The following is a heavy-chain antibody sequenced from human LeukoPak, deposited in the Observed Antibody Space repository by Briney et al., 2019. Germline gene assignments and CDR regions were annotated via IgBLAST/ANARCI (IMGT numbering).Heavy chain of an antibody. Sequence: GESLKISCKGSGYSFTSYWIGWVRQMPGKGLEWMGIIYPGDSDTRYSPSFQGQVTISADKSISTAYLQWSSLKASDTAMYYCARHDINYYDSSGYYLNWFDPWGQGTLVTVSS. V-gene: IGHV5-51*01. CDR1: GYSFTSYW. D-gene: IGHD3-22*01. J-gene: IGHJ5*02. CDR2: IYPGDSDT. CDR3: ARHDINYYDSSGYYLNWFDP.